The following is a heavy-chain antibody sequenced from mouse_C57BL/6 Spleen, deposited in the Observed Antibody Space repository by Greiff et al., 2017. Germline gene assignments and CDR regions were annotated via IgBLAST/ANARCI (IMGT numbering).Heavy chain of an antibody. J-gene: IGHJ4*01. V-gene: IGHV1-80*01. Sequence: QVQLQQSGAELVKPGASVKISCKASGYAFSSYWMNWVKQRPGKGLEWIGQIYPGDGDTNYNGKFKGKATLTADKSSSTAYMQLSSLTSEVSAVYVCARDVYYGSSLYAMDYWGQGTSVTVSS. CDR3: ARDVYYGSSLYAMDY. CDR2: IYPGDGDT. CDR1: GYAFSSYW. D-gene: IGHD1-1*01.